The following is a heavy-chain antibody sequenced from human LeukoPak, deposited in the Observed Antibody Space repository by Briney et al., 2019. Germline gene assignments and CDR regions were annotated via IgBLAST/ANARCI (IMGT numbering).Heavy chain of an antibody. J-gene: IGHJ4*02. Sequence: GASVKVSCKASGGTFSSYAISWVRQAPGQGLEWMGRIIPILGIANYAQKFQGRVTITADKSTSTAYMELSSLRSEDTAVYYCASGYDSSGRTPGFDYWGQGTLVTVSS. CDR3: ASGYDSSGRTPGFDY. CDR1: GGTFSSYA. D-gene: IGHD3-22*01. V-gene: IGHV1-69*04. CDR2: IIPILGIA.